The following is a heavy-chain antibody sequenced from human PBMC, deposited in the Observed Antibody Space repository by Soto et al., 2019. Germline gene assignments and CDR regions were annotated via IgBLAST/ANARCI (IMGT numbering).Heavy chain of an antibody. V-gene: IGHV3-11*01. CDR2: ISSSGSSI. J-gene: IGHJ4*02. CDR3: ARKCYGDSTFDY. CDR1: GFSFSDYY. D-gene: IGHD4-17*01. Sequence: GGSLRLSCAASGFSFSDYYMTWIRQAPGKGLEWVSHISSSGSSISYIDSVKGRFTISRDNAKKSLYLQMNSLRADDTAVYYCARKCYGDSTFDYWGQGTLVTVSS.